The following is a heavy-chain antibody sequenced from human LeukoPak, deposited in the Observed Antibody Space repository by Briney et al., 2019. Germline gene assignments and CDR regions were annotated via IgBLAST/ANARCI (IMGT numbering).Heavy chain of an antibody. CDR1: GGTFSSYA. Sequence: ASVKVSCKASGGTFSSYAISWVRQAPGQGLEWMGIINPRGGSTSYAQKFQGRVTMTRDTSTNTVYMDLSSLRSEDTAVYYCAREIGPIQLHLWGSAFDYWGQGTLVTVSS. CDR3: AREIGPIQLHLWGSAFDY. CDR2: INPRGGST. V-gene: IGHV1-46*01. J-gene: IGHJ4*02. D-gene: IGHD5-18*01.